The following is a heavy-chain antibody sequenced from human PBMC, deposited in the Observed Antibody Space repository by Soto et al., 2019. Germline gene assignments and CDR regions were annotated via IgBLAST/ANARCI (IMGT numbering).Heavy chain of an antibody. CDR2: IYYSGST. V-gene: IGHV4-59*01. J-gene: IGHJ6*02. Sequence: SETLSLTCTVSGGSISSYYWSWIRQPPGKGLEWIGYIYYSGSTNYNPSLKSRVTISVDTSKNQFSLKLSSVTAADTAVYYCARDRSRGSLRNYYYYGMDVWGQGTTVTVSS. D-gene: IGHD6-13*01. CDR3: ARDRSRGSLRNYYYYGMDV. CDR1: GGSISSYY.